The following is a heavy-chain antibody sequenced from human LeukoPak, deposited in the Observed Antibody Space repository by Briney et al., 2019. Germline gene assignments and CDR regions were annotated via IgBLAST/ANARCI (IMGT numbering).Heavy chain of an antibody. J-gene: IGHJ6*03. CDR3: AKVVFVVAGRDYYMDV. CDR2: ISGSGGST. CDR1: GFTFSSYA. V-gene: IGHV3-23*01. Sequence: QPGGSLRLSCAASGFTFSSYAMSWVRQAPGKGLEWASAISGSGGSTYYADSVKGRFTISRDNSKNTLYLQMNSLRAEDTAVYYCAKVVFVVAGRDYYMDVWGKGTTVTVSS. D-gene: IGHD6-19*01.